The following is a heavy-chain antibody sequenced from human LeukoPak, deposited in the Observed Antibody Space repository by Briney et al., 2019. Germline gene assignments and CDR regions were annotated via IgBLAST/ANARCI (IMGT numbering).Heavy chain of an antibody. D-gene: IGHD2-15*01. J-gene: IGHJ5*02. CDR1: GIPFTRNG. CDR3: AREAGTVVIGRFDP. Sequence: GGSLRLSCAASGIPFTRNGMHWVRQAPGKGLEWVAFIQYDAIDIKYGDSVKGRFTISRDNSKNTLYLQMNSLTTEDTAVYYCAREAGTVVIGRFDPWDQGTLVTVSS. CDR2: IQYDAIDI. V-gene: IGHV3-30*02.